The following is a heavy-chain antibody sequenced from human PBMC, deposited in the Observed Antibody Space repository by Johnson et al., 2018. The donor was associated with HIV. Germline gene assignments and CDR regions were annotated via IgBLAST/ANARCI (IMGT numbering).Heavy chain of an antibody. CDR3: AREHGPDEGYYDGRYYSGFDI. V-gene: IGHV3-13*01. CDR2: IGTAGDT. J-gene: IGHJ3*02. D-gene: IGHD3-22*01. CDR1: GFTFSSYD. Sequence: VQLVESGGGLVQPGGSLRLSCAASGFTFSSYDMHWVRQATGKGLEWVSAIGTAGDTYYPGSVKGRFTISRDNAKNSLYLQMNSLRAEDTAVYYCAREHGPDEGYYDGRYYSGFDIWGQGTMVTVSS.